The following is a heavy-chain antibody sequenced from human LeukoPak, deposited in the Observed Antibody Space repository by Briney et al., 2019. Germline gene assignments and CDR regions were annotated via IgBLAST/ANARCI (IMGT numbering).Heavy chain of an antibody. Sequence: SETLSLTCTVSGGSISSGDYYWSWIRQPPGKGLEWIGYIYYSGSTYYNPSLKSRVTISVDTSKNQFSLKLSSVTAADTAVYYCARDLVVVVPAAIVGTLPGGYYYYGMDVWGQGITVTVSS. D-gene: IGHD2-2*02. J-gene: IGHJ6*02. CDR3: ARDLVVVVPAAIVGTLPGGYYYYGMDV. CDR2: IYYSGST. V-gene: IGHV4-30-4*01. CDR1: GGSISSGDYY.